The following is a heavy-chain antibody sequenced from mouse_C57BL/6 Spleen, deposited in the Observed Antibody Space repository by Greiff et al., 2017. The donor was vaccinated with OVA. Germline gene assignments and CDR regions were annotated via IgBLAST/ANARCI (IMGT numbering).Heavy chain of an antibody. J-gene: IGHJ2*01. CDR1: GYTFTDYE. V-gene: IGHV1-15*01. CDR2: IDPETGGT. D-gene: IGHD2-1*01. CDR3: TRRSNYGNYVGNYFDY. Sequence: QVQLQQSGAELVRPGASVTLSCKASGYTFTDYEMHWVKQTPVHGLEWIGAIDPETGGTAYNQKFKGKAILTADKSSSTAYMELRSLTSEDSAVYYCTRRSNYGNYVGNYFDYWGQGTTLTVSS.